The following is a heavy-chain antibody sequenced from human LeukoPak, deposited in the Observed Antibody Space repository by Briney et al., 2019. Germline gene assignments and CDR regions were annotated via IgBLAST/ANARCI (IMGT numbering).Heavy chain of an antibody. CDR3: ARDTRSYGSGSYYPIDY. J-gene: IGHJ4*02. CDR1: GGTFSSYA. V-gene: IGHV1-18*01. CDR2: ISPYNGNT. Sequence: RASVKVSCKASGGTFSSYAISWVRQAPGQGLEWMGWISPYNGNTNYPQKVQGRVTMTTDTSTSTAYMELRSLRSDDTAVYYCARDTRSYGSGSYYPIDYWGQGTLVTVSS. D-gene: IGHD3-10*01.